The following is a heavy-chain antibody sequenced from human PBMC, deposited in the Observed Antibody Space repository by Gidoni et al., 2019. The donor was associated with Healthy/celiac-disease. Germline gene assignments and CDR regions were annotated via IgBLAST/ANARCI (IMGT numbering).Heavy chain of an antibody. Sequence: GKGLEWVAVIWYDGSNKYYADSVKGRFTISRDNSKNTLYLQMNSLRAEDTAVYYCARDHGRSAGYYYYMDVWGKGTTVTVSS. CDR3: ARDHGRSAGYYYYMDV. CDR2: IWYDGSNK. D-gene: IGHD1-26*01. V-gene: IGHV3-33*01. J-gene: IGHJ6*03.